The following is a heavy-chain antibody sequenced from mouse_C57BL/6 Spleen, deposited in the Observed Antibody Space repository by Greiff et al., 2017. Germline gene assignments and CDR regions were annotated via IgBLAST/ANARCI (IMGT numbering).Heavy chain of an antibody. CDR3: ARALYFDY. J-gene: IGHJ2*01. CDR1: GYTFTSYW. CDR2: IDPSDSYT. Sequence: QVQLQQPGAELVMPGASVKLSCKASGYTFTSYWMHWVKQRPGQGLEWIGEIDPSDSYTNYNQKFKGKSTLTVDKSSSTAYMQLSSLTSEDSAVYYCARALYFDYWGQGTTRTVSS. V-gene: IGHV1-69*01.